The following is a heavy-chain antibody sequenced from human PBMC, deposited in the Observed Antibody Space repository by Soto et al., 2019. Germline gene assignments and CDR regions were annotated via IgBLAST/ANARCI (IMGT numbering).Heavy chain of an antibody. Sequence: PSETLSLTCAVSGVSISSGNWWTWVRQTPQRGLECIGEIFHDGTANYYPSFERRVAISVDTSKNQFSLKLTSVTAADTAIYFCARLVYDTRLNYMYFDFWGQGALVTAPQ. CDR1: GVSISSGNW. V-gene: IGHV4-4*02. CDR3: ARLVYDTRLNYMYFDF. CDR2: IFHDGTA. D-gene: IGHD3-10*01. J-gene: IGHJ4*02.